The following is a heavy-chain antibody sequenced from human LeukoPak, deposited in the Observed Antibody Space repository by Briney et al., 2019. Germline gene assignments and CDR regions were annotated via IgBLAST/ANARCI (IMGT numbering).Heavy chain of an antibody. CDR2: IYYSGST. CDR1: GGSISSSSYY. V-gene: IGHV4-39*01. J-gene: IGHJ3*02. CDR3: ARHSAGKNAFDI. Sequence: SETLSLTCTASGGSISSSSYYWGWIRQPPGKGLEWTGSIYYSGSTYYNPSLKSRVTISVDTSKNQFSLKLSSVTAADTAVYYCARHSAGKNAFDIWGQGTMVTVSS.